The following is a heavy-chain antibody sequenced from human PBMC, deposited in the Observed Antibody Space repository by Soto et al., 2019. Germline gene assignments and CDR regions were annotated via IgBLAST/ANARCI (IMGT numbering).Heavy chain of an antibody. Sequence: QAQLVESGGGVVQPGRSLRLSCAASGFAFSSYGMHWVRQAPGTGLEWVAVISYDGSLQHYADSVKGRFTISRDNSKNRVLLQISSRRAEDTAVYYCVSDRGYGHASVPYSWGQGTLVSVSS. V-gene: IGHV3-30*13. CDR3: VSDRGYGHASVPYS. CDR1: GFAFSSYG. D-gene: IGHD5-18*01. CDR2: ISYDGSLQ. J-gene: IGHJ4*02.